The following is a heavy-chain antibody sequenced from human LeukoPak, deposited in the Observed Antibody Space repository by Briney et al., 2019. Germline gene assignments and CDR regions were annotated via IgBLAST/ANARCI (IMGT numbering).Heavy chain of an antibody. J-gene: IGHJ6*02. CDR1: GFTFSSYS. Sequence: GGSLRLSCAASGFTFSSYSLNWVRQAPGKGLEWVAVISYDGSNKYYADSVKGRFTISRDNSTTPLYLQMTSLSAKDTAVYYCARDTTPNYDVLTGYYVGGYGMDVWGQGTTVTVSS. CDR2: ISYDGSNK. D-gene: IGHD3-9*01. CDR3: ARDTTPNYDVLTGYYVGGYGMDV. V-gene: IGHV3-30*03.